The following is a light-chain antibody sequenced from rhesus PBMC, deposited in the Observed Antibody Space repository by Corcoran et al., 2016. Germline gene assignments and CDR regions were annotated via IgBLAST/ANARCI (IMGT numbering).Light chain of an antibody. V-gene: IGKV3-35*02. CDR2: YAT. CDR1: QSVGST. Sequence: TVMMQSPATLSLSPGERATSSGRASQSVGSTLPGYQQKPGQAPRLPLYYATSRATGSPARFSGIGSGTDFTLTISSLDPEDVGVYYCQKYNGWPLTFGGGTKVEIK. CDR3: QKYNGWPLT. J-gene: IGKJ4*01.